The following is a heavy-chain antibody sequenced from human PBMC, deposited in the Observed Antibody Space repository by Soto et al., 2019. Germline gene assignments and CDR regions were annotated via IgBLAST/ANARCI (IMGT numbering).Heavy chain of an antibody. D-gene: IGHD1-1*01. J-gene: IGHJ6*02. CDR3: ARDIGNDGYYYYGMAV. CDR2: IIPILGIA. CDR1: GGTFSSYT. Sequence: GASVKVSCKASGGTFSSYTISWVRQAPGQGLEWMGRIIPILGIANYAQKFQGRVTITADKSTSTAYMELSSLRSEDTAVYYCARDIGNDGYYYYGMAVWGQGTTVTVSS. V-gene: IGHV1-69*04.